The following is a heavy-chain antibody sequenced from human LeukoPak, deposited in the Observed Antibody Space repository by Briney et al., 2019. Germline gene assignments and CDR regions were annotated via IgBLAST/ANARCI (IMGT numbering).Heavy chain of an antibody. J-gene: IGHJ3*02. CDR2: ISGSGGST. CDR1: GFTFSSYA. D-gene: IGHD3-22*01. CDR3: ARGYYYDSSGYDI. Sequence: GGSLRLSCAASGFTFSSYAMSWVRQAPGKGLEWVSAISGSGGSTYYADSVKGRFTISRDNSKNTLYLQMNSLRAEDTAVYYCARGYYYDSSGYDIWGQGTMVTVSS. V-gene: IGHV3-23*01.